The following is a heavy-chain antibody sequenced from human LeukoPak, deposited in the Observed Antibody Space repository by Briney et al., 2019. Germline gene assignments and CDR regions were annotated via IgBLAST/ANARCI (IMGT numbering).Heavy chain of an antibody. D-gene: IGHD6-13*01. J-gene: IGHJ4*02. V-gene: IGHV4-59*08. CDR3: ARLVWQQLVIDY. CDR1: GGSISSYY. CDR2: IYYSGST. Sequence: SETLSLTCAVSGGSISSYYWSWIRQPPGKGLEWIGYIYYSGSTNYNPSLKSRVTISVDTSKNQFSLKLSSVTAADTAVYYCARLVWQQLVIDYWGQGTLVTVSS.